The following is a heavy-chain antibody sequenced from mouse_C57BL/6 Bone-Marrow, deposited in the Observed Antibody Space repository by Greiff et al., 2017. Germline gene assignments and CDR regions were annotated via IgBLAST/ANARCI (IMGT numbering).Heavy chain of an antibody. CDR3: TLITTVVAPYYYAMDY. J-gene: IGHJ4*01. V-gene: IGHV14-4*01. Sequence: VQLQHSGAELVRPGASVKLSCTASGFNIKDDYMHWVKQRPEQGLEWIGWIDPENGDTEYASKFQGKATITADTSSNTAYLQLSSLTSEDTAVYYCTLITTVVAPYYYAMDYWGQGTSVTVSS. D-gene: IGHD1-1*01. CDR2: IDPENGDT. CDR1: GFNIKDDY.